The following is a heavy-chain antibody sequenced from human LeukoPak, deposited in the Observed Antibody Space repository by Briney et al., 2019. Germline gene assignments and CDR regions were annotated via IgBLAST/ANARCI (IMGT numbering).Heavy chain of an antibody. Sequence: PSETLSLTCTVSSGSISSTNYYWGWIRQPPGKGLEWIASIYYSGSTYFNPSLKSRVTISVDTSKNQFSLKLSTVTAAATAVYYCASHSSGSRPLTYCGRGTLVTVSS. J-gene: IGHJ4*02. CDR1: SGSISSTNYY. V-gene: IGHV4-39*01. CDR2: IYYSGST. D-gene: IGHD3-22*01. CDR3: ASHSSGSRPLTY.